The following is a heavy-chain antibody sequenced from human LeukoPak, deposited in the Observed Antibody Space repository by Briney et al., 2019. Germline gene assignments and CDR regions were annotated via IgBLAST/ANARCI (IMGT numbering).Heavy chain of an antibody. J-gene: IGHJ4*02. Sequence: SETLSLTCTVSGGSISSYYWSWIRQPPGKGLEWIGYIYYSGSTNYKAYLESRVTISVDTSKNQFSLKLSSVTAADTAVYYCARRLGGDYGSGNYFDYWGQGTLVTVSS. V-gene: IGHV4-59*08. CDR2: IYYSGST. CDR3: ARRLGGDYGSGNYFDY. CDR1: GGSISSYY. D-gene: IGHD3-10*01.